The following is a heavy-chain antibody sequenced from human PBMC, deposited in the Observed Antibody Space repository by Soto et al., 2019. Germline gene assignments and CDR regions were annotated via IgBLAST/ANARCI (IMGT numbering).Heavy chain of an antibody. Sequence: EASVKVSCKASGYTFTSYAMHWVRQAPGQRLEWMGWINAGNGNTKYSQKFQGRVTITRDTSASTAYMELSSLRSEDTAVYYCARDALRFLEWESPWFDPWGQGTLVTVSS. V-gene: IGHV1-3*01. CDR1: GYTFTSYA. D-gene: IGHD3-3*01. CDR2: INAGNGNT. CDR3: ARDALRFLEWESPWFDP. J-gene: IGHJ5*02.